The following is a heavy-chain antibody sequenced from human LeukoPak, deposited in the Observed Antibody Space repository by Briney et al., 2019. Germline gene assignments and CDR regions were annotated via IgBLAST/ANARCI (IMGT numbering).Heavy chain of an antibody. J-gene: IGHJ3*02. D-gene: IGHD3-9*01. V-gene: IGHV3-7*04. CDR2: IKYGGSEQ. CDR3: ARDWSSDWFDAFDI. CDR1: GFTFSRYW. Sequence: GGSLRLSCAASGFTFSRYWMTWVRQAPGKGLEWVANIKYGGSEQHYVDSVEGRFSISRDNAKNSLYLQMNSLRAEDTAVYYCARDWSSDWFDAFDIWGHGTMVTVSS.